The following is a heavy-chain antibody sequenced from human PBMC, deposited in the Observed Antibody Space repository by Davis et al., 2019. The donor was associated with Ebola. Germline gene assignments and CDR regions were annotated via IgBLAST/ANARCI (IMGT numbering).Heavy chain of an antibody. V-gene: IGHV3-21*04. J-gene: IGHJ6*02. CDR1: GFTFSSYS. D-gene: IGHD1-7*01. Sequence: GESLKISCAASGFTFSSYSMNWVRQAPGKGLEWVSSISSSSSYIYYADSVKGRFTISRDNAKNSLYLQMNSLRAEDTAVYYCAKDTLTGTTGWAWGMDVWGQGTTVTVSS. CDR3: AKDTLTGTTGWAWGMDV. CDR2: ISSSSSYI.